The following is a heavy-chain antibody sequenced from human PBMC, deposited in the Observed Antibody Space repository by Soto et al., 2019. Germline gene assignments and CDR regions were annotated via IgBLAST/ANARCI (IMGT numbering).Heavy chain of an antibody. J-gene: IGHJ4*02. CDR3: AHRRGISYYFFDY. CDR2: IYWDDDN. D-gene: IGHD2-15*01. CDR1: GFSLSTSGVS. V-gene: IGHV2-5*02. Sequence: QITLKESGPTLVQPTQTLTLTCTFSGFSLSTSGVSVGWIRQPPGKGLEWLALIYWDDDNRYSPSLKSRLTSTKDTSKNQVVLTVTNMDPVDTATYYCAHRRGISYYFFDYWGPGTLVTVSS.